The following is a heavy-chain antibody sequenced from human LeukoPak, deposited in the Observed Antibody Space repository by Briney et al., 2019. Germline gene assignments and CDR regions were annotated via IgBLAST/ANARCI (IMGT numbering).Heavy chain of an antibody. Sequence: GGSLRLSCAVSGFTFSSYAMTWVRQAPGKGLEWVSSIRGSGDGTSYADSVKGRFTVSRDNYQNTLYLQMNSLRAEDTAIYYCGRDPNGDFVGAFDFWGQGTLVTVSS. V-gene: IGHV3-23*01. CDR3: GRDPNGDFVGAFDF. CDR2: IRGSGDGT. D-gene: IGHD4-17*01. CDR1: GFTFSSYA. J-gene: IGHJ3*01.